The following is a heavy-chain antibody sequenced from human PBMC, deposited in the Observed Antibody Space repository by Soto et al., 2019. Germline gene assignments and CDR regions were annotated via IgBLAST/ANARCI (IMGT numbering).Heavy chain of an antibody. CDR2: IIPIFGTA. J-gene: IGHJ4*02. V-gene: IGHV1-69*13. CDR1: GGTFSSHA. D-gene: IGHD6-13*01. Sequence: SVKVSCKASGGTFSSHAISWVRQAPGQGLEWMGGIIPIFGTANYAQKFQGRVTITADESTSTAYMELSSLRSEDTAVYYCARDLSSSWPGRYYFDYWGQGTLVTVSS. CDR3: ARDLSSSWPGRYYFDY.